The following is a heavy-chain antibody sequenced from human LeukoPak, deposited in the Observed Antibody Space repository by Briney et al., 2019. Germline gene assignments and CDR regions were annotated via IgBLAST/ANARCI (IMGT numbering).Heavy chain of an antibody. V-gene: IGHV3-7*02. Sequence: GGSLRLSCAASGFTFRSYWMSWVRQAPGKGLEWVANIKQDGSGQYYAGSVKGRFTISRDNAKNSLYLQMNSLRAEDTAVYYCASTPADFTDFWGQGTLVTVSS. D-gene: IGHD3/OR15-3a*01. CDR1: GFTFRSYW. CDR2: IKQDGSGQ. CDR3: ASTPADFTDF. J-gene: IGHJ4*02.